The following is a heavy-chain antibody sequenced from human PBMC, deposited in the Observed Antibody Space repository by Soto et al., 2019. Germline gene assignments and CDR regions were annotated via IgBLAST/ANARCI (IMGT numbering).Heavy chain of an antibody. CDR1: GFTFSSYG. CDR3: ARDRPAFDI. CDR2: IWYDGSNK. J-gene: IGHJ3*02. V-gene: IGHV3-33*01. Sequence: QVQLVESGGGVVQPGRSLRLSCAASGFTFSSYGMHWVRQAPGKGLEWVAVIWYDGSNKYYTDSVKGRFTISRDNSKNTLYLQMNSLRAEDTAVYYCARDRPAFDIWGQGTMVTVSS.